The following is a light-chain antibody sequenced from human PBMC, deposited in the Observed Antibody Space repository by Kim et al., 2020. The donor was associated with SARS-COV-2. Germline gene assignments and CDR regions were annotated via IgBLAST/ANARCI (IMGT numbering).Light chain of an antibody. CDR2: DVS. J-gene: IGLJ1*01. CDR3: SSYTSSSPYV. CDR1: SSDVGGYNY. V-gene: IGLV2-14*01. Sequence: QSALTQPASVSGSPGQSITIYCTGTSSDVGGYNYVSWYQQHPGKAPKLMIYDVSKRPSGVSNRFSGSKSGNTASLTISGLQAEDEADYYCSSYTSSSPYVFGTGTKVTVL.